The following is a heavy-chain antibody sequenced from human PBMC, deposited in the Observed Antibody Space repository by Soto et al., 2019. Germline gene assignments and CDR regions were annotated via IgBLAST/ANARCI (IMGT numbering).Heavy chain of an antibody. V-gene: IGHV3-48*02. J-gene: IGHJ4*02. CDR3: ARNPGYSGSYPYYFDY. Sequence: PGGSLRLSCAASGFTFSSYSMNWVRQAPGKGLEWVSYISSSSSTIYYADSVKGRFTISRDNAKNSLYLQMNSLRDEDTAVYYCARNPGYSGSYPYYFDYWGQGTLVTVSS. CDR2: ISSSSSTI. CDR1: GFTFSSYS. D-gene: IGHD1-26*01.